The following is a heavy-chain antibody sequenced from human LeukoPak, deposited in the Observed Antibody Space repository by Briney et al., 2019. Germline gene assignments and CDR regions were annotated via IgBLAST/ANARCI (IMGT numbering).Heavy chain of an antibody. V-gene: IGHV3-23*01. CDR1: GFTFEKYV. CDR2: IYGSGVSI. Sequence: GGSLRLSCVASGFTFEKYVMNWVRQAPGKGLEWLATIYGSGVSISYADSVKGRFTFSRDNSNNTLYLQMNSLRAEDTAMYFCAKDLGWELPAEAYWGQGVLVTVSS. J-gene: IGHJ4*02. CDR3: AKDLGWELPAEAY. D-gene: IGHD1-26*01.